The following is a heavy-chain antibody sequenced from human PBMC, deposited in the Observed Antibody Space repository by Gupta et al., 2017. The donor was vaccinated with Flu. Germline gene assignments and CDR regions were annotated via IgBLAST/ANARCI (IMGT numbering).Heavy chain of an antibody. CDR3: ARRYCSGGSCYGRVDV. CDR2: INPNSGGT. D-gene: IGHD2-15*01. V-gene: IGHV1-2*02. Sequence: PGQGLEWMGWINPNSGGTNYAQKFQGRVTMTRDTSISTAYMELSRLRSDDTAVYYCARRYCSGGSCYGRVDVWGQGTTVTVSS. J-gene: IGHJ6*02.